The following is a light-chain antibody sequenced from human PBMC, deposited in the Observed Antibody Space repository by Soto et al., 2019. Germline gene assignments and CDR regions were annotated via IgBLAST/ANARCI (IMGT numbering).Light chain of an antibody. J-gene: IGKJ1*01. CDR3: QQYNSYSST. CDR1: QSISSW. Sequence: HSPAPLPAPVGGRLTITSRASQSISSWLAWYQQKPGKAPKLLIYDASSLERGVPSRFSGSGSGTEFTLTISSLQPDDFATYYCQQYNSYSSTFGQGTKVDIK. CDR2: DAS. V-gene: IGKV1-5*01.